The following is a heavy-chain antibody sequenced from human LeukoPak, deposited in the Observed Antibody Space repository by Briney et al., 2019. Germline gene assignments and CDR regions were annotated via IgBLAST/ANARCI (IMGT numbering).Heavy chain of an antibody. J-gene: IGHJ4*02. Sequence: PGGSLRLSCAASGFTFSSYAMCWVGQAPGKGLEWVSSMSGSGGSTYYADSVKGRFTISRDNSKNTLYLQMNSLRAEDTAVYYCAKAFGVTMIVVVITPLDYWGQGTLVTVSS. CDR3: AKAFGVTMIVVVITPLDY. D-gene: IGHD3-22*01. CDR2: MSGSGGST. V-gene: IGHV3-23*01. CDR1: GFTFSSYA.